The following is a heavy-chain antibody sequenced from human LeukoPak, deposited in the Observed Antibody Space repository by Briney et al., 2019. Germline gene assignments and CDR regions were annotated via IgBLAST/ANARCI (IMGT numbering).Heavy chain of an antibody. J-gene: IGHJ4*02. Sequence: SETLSLTCTVSGGSISSGSYYWTWIRQSPGKGLEWVGYMSYIGSENTNYNPSLKSRVTISLDTYKNQFSLRLTSVTAADTAVYYCARGRIAVAGTIFEYWGQGVLVTVSS. V-gene: IGHV4-61*01. CDR1: GGSISSGSYY. D-gene: IGHD6-19*01. CDR2: MSYIGSENT. CDR3: ARGRIAVAGTIFEY.